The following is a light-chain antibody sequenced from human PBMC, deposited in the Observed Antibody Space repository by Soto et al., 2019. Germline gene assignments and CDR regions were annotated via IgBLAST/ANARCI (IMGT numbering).Light chain of an antibody. Sequence: DIVMTQSPDSLAVSLGERATINCRSSQSVLFTSNNKNYLAWYQQKPGQPPKLLIYWASTRESGVPDRFSGSGSGTDFTLTISSLQAEDVAVYYCQQYYSAPWMFGQGTKVVIK. CDR1: QSVLFTSNNKNY. CDR3: QQYYSAPWM. CDR2: WAS. J-gene: IGKJ1*01. V-gene: IGKV4-1*01.